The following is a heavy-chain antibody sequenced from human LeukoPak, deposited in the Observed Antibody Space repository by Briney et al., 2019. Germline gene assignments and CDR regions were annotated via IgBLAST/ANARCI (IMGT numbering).Heavy chain of an antibody. CDR1: GGSISSGGYY. D-gene: IGHD3-22*01. Sequence: SQTLSLTCTVSGGSISSGGYYWSWIRQHPGKGLEWIGYIYYGGSTYYNPSLKSRVTISVDTSKNQFSLKLSSVTAADTAVYYCARSSYDSSGYQRIFDYWGQGTLVTVSS. CDR2: IYYGGST. J-gene: IGHJ4*02. V-gene: IGHV4-31*03. CDR3: ARSSYDSSGYQRIFDY.